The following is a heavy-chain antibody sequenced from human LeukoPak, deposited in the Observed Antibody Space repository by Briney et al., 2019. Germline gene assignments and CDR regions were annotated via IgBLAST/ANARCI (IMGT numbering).Heavy chain of an antibody. V-gene: IGHV1-2*02. CDR1: GFTFRGYY. CDR2: INPSTGVA. D-gene: IGHD3-22*01. J-gene: IGHJ4*02. Sequence: ASVKVSCKTSGFTFRGYYMHWVRQAPGQGLEWMGWINPSTGVANYAQKFQGRVTMTRDTSTSTAYMELSRLRSDDTAIYYCARRLSGYYYDSSGSIHLDYWGQGTLVTVSS. CDR3: ARRLSGYYYDSSGSIHLDY.